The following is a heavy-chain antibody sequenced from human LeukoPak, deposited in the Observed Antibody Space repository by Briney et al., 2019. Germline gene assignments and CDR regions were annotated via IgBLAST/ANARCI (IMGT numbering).Heavy chain of an antibody. J-gene: IGHJ3*02. CDR2: ISGDGGST. CDR1: GFTFDDYA. V-gene: IGHV3-43*02. D-gene: IGHD1-26*01. Sequence: GGSLRLSCAASGFTFDDYAMHWVRQAPGKGLEWVSLISGDGGSTYYADSVKGRFTISRDNSKNSLYLQMNSLRTEDTALYYCANGDGGSYTRASFDIWGQGTMVTVSS. CDR3: ANGDGGSYTRASFDI.